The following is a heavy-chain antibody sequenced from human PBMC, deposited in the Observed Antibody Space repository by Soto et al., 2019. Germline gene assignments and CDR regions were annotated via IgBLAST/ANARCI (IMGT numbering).Heavy chain of an antibody. J-gene: IGHJ2*01. Sequence: QVQLVQSGAEVKKPGASVKVSCKASGYTFTSYDINWVRQATGQGLEWMGWMNPNSGNTGYAQKFQGRVTMTRNTSISTAYMELSSLRSEDTAVYYCARGVGYTYGRLWYFDLWGRGTLVTVSS. CDR1: GYTFTSYD. CDR3: ARGVGYTYGRLWYFDL. D-gene: IGHD5-18*01. V-gene: IGHV1-8*01. CDR2: MNPNSGNT.